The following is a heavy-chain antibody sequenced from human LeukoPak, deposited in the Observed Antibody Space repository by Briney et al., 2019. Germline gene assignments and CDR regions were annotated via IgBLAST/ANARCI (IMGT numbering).Heavy chain of an antibody. J-gene: IGHJ4*02. CDR1: GGTFSSYA. D-gene: IGHD5-12*01. Sequence: GASVKVSCKASGGTFSSYAISWVRQAPGQGLEWMGGIIPIFGTANYAQKFQGRVTITADKSTSTAYMELSSLRSEDTAVYYCAREGYSGYDSDYWGQGTLVTVSS. CDR2: IIPIFGTA. CDR3: AREGYSGYDSDY. V-gene: IGHV1-69*06.